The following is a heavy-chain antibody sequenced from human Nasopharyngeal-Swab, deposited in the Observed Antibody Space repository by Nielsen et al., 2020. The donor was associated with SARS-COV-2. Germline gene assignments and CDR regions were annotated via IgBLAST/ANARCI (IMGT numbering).Heavy chain of an antibody. V-gene: IGHV3-53*04. CDR3: ARGGVGYYDSSGPRDDTFDI. Sequence: WIRQPPGKGLEWVSILYSGGSTYYADSVKGRCTISRHNSKNTLYLQMNSLRAEDTAVYYCARGGVGYYDSSGPRDDTFDIWGQGTMVTVSS. J-gene: IGHJ3*02. CDR2: LYSGGST. D-gene: IGHD3-22*01.